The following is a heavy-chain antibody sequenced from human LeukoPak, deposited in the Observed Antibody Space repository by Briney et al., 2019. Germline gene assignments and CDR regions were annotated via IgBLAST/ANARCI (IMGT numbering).Heavy chain of an antibody. CDR1: GFTFSTYS. CDR2: IGGSSRSI. J-gene: IGHJ4*02. V-gene: IGHV3-21*01. CDR3: AREVDEGFDN. D-gene: IGHD3-9*01. Sequence: SGGSLRLSCAASGFTFSTYSMNWVRQAPGKGLEWVSSIGGSSRSIYHADSVKGRFTISRDNAKNSLFLQMNSLRAEDTAVYYCAREVDEGFDNWGQGTLVTVSS.